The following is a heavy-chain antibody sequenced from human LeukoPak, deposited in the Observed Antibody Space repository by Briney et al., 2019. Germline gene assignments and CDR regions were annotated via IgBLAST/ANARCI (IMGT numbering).Heavy chain of an antibody. D-gene: IGHD2-2*01. Sequence: PSETLSLTCTVSGGSISSGGYYWSWIRQHPGKGLEWIGYIYYSGSTYYNPSLKSRVTISVDTSKNQFSLKPSSVTAADTAVYYCARVRGCSSTSCYGDDNWFDPWGQGTLVTVSS. CDR1: GGSISSGGYY. CDR3: ARVRGCSSTSCYGDDNWFDP. J-gene: IGHJ5*02. CDR2: IYYSGST. V-gene: IGHV4-31*03.